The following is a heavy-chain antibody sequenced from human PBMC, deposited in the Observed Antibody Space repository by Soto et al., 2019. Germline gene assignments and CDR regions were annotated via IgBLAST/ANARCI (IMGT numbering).Heavy chain of an antibody. CDR1: GFTFSSYE. J-gene: IGHJ3*02. D-gene: IGHD3-22*01. Sequence: PGGSLRLSCAASGFTFSSYEMNWVRQAPGKGLEWVSYISSSGSTIYYADSVKGRFTISRDNAKNSLYLQMNSLRAEDTAVYYCARDHYYDSSGSRAFDIWGQGTMVTV. V-gene: IGHV3-48*03. CDR3: ARDHYYDSSGSRAFDI. CDR2: ISSSGSTI.